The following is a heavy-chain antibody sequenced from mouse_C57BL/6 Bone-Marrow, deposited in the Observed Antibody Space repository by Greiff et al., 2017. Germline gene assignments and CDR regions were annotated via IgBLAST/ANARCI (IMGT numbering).Heavy chain of an antibody. V-gene: IGHV1-81*01. CDR2: IYPRSGNT. J-gene: IGHJ4*01. Sequence: QVQLQQSGAELARPGASVKLSCKASGYTFTSYGISWVKQRTGQGLEWIGEIYPRSGNTYYNEKFKGKATLTADKSSSTAYMELRSLTSEDSAVYFCARRGGKSYGDYAMDYWGQGTSVTVSS. CDR3: ARRGGKSYGDYAMDY. D-gene: IGHD1-1*01. CDR1: GYTFTSYG.